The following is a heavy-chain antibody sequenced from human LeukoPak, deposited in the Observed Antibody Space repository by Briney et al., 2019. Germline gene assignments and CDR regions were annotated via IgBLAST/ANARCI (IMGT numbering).Heavy chain of an antibody. CDR1: DASISGYY. Sequence: PSETLSLTCTVSDASISGYYWSWIRQPPGKGLEWIGSIHFSGSTNYNPSLRSRVTISVDTSKNQLSLKLSSVTAADTAVYYCARAVYDYIWGSYRFDYWGQGTLVTVSS. J-gene: IGHJ4*02. CDR3: ARAVYDYIWGSYRFDY. CDR2: IHFSGST. V-gene: IGHV4-59*01. D-gene: IGHD3-16*02.